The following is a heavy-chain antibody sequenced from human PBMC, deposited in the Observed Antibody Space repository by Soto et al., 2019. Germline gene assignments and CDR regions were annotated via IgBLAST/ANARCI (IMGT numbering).Heavy chain of an antibody. CDR2: IYPGDSET. CDR1: GYRFTTYW. CDR3: ARHLGVTVAGTRWYFDL. D-gene: IGHD6-19*01. Sequence: GESLKISCGGSGYRFTTYWIGWVRQMPGKGLEWMGIIYPGDSETRYNPSFQGHVTISADKSNNTTYLQWSSLKASDTATYYCARHLGVTVAGTRWYFDLWGRGTLVT. V-gene: IGHV5-51*01. J-gene: IGHJ2*01.